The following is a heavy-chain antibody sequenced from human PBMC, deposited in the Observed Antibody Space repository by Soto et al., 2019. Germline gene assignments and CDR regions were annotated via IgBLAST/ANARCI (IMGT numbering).Heavy chain of an antibody. V-gene: IGHV3-48*02. J-gene: IGHJ4*02. CDR1: GYSFSNYN. Sequence: GGSLRLSCVASGYSFSNYNMNWVRQAPGKGLEWVSYITDSSDTVHYADSVRGRFTISRDNAESSLYLQMNSLRDEDTAVYFCARDFGHGYYLDYWGRGTLVTVSS. CDR2: ITDSSDTV. D-gene: IGHD3-3*01. CDR3: ARDFGHGYYLDY.